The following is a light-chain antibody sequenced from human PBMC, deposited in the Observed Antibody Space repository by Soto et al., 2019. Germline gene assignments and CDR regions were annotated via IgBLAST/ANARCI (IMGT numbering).Light chain of an antibody. Sequence: QSVLTQPPSASGTPGQRVTISCSGRSSNIGSNTVNWYQQLPGTAPKLLIYSNNQRPSGVPDQFSGSKSGTSASLAISGLQSEDEADYYCAAWDDSLNGRVFGGGTKLTVL. CDR2: SNN. CDR1: SSNIGSNT. CDR3: AAWDDSLNGRV. J-gene: IGLJ3*02. V-gene: IGLV1-44*01.